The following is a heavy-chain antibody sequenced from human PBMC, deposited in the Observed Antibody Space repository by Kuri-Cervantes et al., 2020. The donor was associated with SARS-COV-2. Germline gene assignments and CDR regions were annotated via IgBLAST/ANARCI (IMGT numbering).Heavy chain of an antibody. CDR2: INHSGGT. D-gene: IGHD5-18*01. CDR1: GGSFSGYY. Sequence: SETLSLTCAVYGGSFSGYYWSWIRQPPGKGLEWIGEINHSGGTNYNPSLKSRVTIPVDTSKNQFSLKLSSVTAADTAVYYCARAFPRSYVGYWGQGTLVTVSS. CDR3: ARAFPRSYVGY. J-gene: IGHJ4*02. V-gene: IGHV4-34*01.